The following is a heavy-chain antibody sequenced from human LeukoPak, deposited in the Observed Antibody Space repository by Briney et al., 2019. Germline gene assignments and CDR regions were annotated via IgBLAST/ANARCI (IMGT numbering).Heavy chain of an antibody. CDR3: ARDQTPFY. V-gene: IGHV3-7*01. CDR1: GGSFSGYY. D-gene: IGHD2-15*01. Sequence: PSETLSLTCAVYGGSFSGYYWSWIRQAPGKGLEWVANIKHDGSEDYYLDSVKGRFTISRDNAKSSMWLQMNSLRDEDTAVYYCARDQTPFYWGQGSLVTVSS. J-gene: IGHJ4*02. CDR2: IKHDGSED.